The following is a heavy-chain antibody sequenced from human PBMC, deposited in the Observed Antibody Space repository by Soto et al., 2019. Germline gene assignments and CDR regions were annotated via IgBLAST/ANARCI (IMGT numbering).Heavy chain of an antibody. CDR2: ISYDGSNK. CDR1: GFTFSSYA. Sequence: GGSLRLSCAASGFTFSSYAMHWVRQAPGKGLEWVAVISYDGSNKYYADSMKGRFTISRDNSKNTLYLQMNSLRAEDTAVYYCARAESIVGATAFDIWGQGTMVTVSS. CDR3: ARAESIVGATAFDI. V-gene: IGHV3-30*04. J-gene: IGHJ3*02. D-gene: IGHD1-26*01.